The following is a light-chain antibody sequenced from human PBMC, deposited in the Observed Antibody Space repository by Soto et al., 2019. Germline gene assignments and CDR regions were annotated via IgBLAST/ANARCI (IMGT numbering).Light chain of an antibody. CDR1: QNVDIS. CDR3: QQSYTVPFS. Sequence: DIQMTQSPSSLSANIGDRVTINCRASQNVDISLNWYQQKPGKAPKFLIYAASNLQNGVSSRFSGSGSGTDFTLTIAGLQPEDFATYFCQQSYTVPFSFGPGNRVDV. CDR2: AAS. J-gene: IGKJ3*01. V-gene: IGKV1-39*01.